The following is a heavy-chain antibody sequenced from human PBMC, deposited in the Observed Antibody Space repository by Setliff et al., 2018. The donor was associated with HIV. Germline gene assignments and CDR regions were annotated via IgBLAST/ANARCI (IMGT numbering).Heavy chain of an antibody. J-gene: IGHJ4*02. CDR3: ARQGGYNSPLMV. V-gene: IGHV4-59*08. Sequence: KPSETLSLTCTVSGGSITSYYWNWIRQSPGKGLEWIGYIFDSGTTKYNPSVTSRVTISVDASKNQFFLQLISVTAADTAVYYCARQGGYNSPLMVWGQGKLVTVSS. CDR1: GGSITSYY. D-gene: IGHD3-10*01. CDR2: IFDSGTT.